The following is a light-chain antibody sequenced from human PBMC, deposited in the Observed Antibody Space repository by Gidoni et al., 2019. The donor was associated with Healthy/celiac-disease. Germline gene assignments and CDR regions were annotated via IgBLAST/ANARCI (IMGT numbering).Light chain of an antibody. CDR1: SSTIGSNT. CDR3: AAWDDSLNGPGV. J-gene: IGLJ3*02. V-gene: IGLV1-44*01. CDR2: SNN. Sequence: QSVLTQPPSASGTPGQRVTISCSGSSSTIGSNTVNWYQQLPGTAPKLLIYSNNQRPSGVPDRFSGSKSGTSASLAISGLQSEDEADYYCAAWDDSLNGPGVFGGGTKLTXL.